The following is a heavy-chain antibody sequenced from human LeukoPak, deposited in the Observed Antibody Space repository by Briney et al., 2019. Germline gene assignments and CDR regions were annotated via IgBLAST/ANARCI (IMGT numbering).Heavy chain of an antibody. J-gene: IGHJ4*02. V-gene: IGHV3-23*01. CDR3: AKGDGYGDFED. CDR2: YRGSSGST. Sequence: GGSLRLSCETSGFSFSSYDVNWVRQAPGKGLEWVSVYRGSSGSTYYADSVKGRLTISTDDSKNTLYLHMRSLSAEDTAIYYCAKGDGYGDFEDWGQGTPVTVSS. D-gene: IGHD3-10*01. CDR1: GFSFSSYD.